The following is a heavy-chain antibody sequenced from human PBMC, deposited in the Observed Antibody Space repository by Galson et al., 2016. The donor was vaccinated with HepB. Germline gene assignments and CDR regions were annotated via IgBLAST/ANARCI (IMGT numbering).Heavy chain of an antibody. J-gene: IGHJ4*02. V-gene: IGHV3-74*01. CDR2: INSDGSST. CDR1: GFPFSNYW. CDR3: TRVHQEGIAAAGLQI. D-gene: IGHD6-13*01. Sequence: SLRLSCAASGFPFSNYWMHWVRQAPGKGPVWVSRINSDGSSTTYADSVKGRFTISRDNAKNTLYLQMNSLRAEDTALYYRTRVHQEGIAAAGLQIWGQGTLVIVSS.